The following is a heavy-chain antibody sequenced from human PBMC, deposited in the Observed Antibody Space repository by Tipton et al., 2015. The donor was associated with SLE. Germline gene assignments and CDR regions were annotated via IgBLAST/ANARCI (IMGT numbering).Heavy chain of an antibody. V-gene: IGHV4-39*01. CDR3: ALGYYSRGDY. CDR2: MYYSGST. J-gene: IGHJ4*02. CDR1: GGSINSSSYY. Sequence: TLSLTCTVSGGSINSSSYYWGWIRQPPGKGLDWIGSMYYSGSTYYNPSLKSRVTISVDTSKNQFSLKLSSVTAADTAVYYCALGYYSRGDYWGQGTLFTVSS. D-gene: IGHD3-3*01.